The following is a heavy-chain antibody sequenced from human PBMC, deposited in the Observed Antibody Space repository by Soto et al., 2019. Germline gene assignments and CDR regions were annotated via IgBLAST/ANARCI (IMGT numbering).Heavy chain of an antibody. D-gene: IGHD4-17*01. V-gene: IGHV3-7*03. CDR1: GFMFGSYW. Sequence: GGSLRLSCTASGFMFGSYWMTWVRHVPGKGLQWVANIKRDGSGKYYVDFVKGRFTISRDNADNSVFLDMNNLRVDDTATYYCARVRATDYEIDYWGQGALVTVSS. J-gene: IGHJ4*02. CDR2: IKRDGSGK. CDR3: ARVRATDYEIDY.